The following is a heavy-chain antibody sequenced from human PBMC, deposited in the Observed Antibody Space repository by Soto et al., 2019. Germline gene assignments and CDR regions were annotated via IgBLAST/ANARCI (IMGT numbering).Heavy chain of an antibody. J-gene: IGHJ6*02. D-gene: IGHD4-17*01. CDR2: IYHSGST. V-gene: IGHV4-4*02. CDR1: GGSISSSNW. Sequence: QVQLQESGPGLVKPSGTLSLTCAVSGGSISSSNWWSWVRQPPGKGLEWIGEIYHSGSTNYNPSLKRRVTISVDKSKNQFSLKLNSVTAADTAVYYCAVTTNYYYGMDVWGQGTTVTVSS. CDR3: AVTTNYYYGMDV.